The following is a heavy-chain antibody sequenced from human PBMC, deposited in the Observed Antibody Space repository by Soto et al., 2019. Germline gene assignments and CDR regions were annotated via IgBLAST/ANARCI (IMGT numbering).Heavy chain of an antibody. CDR3: ARAPSAAGTVGFDF. CDR2: IWHDGSNK. D-gene: IGHD1-1*01. J-gene: IGHJ4*02. CDR1: GFRFRDYG. V-gene: IGHV3-33*01. Sequence: QVQLVQSGGGVVQPGRSLRLSCETSGFRFRDYGMHWVRQAPGKGLEWVAVIWHDGSNKHYADSVKGRFTVSRDNSKSTLSLQMDTMRAEDTAVYYCARAPSAAGTVGFDFWGQGTSVTVSS.